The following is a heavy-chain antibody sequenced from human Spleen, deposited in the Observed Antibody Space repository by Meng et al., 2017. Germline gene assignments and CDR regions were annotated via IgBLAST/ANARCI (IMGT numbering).Heavy chain of an antibody. D-gene: IGHD5-12*01. CDR3: ARQSLLAGYGSFDY. J-gene: IGHJ4*02. Sequence: QLQLQESGSGLVKPSQTLSLTCTVSGGSIRSTSNYWDWIRQPPGKGLEWIGSIYYSGSTYYNPSLKSRVTISVDTSKNQFSLKLSSVTAADTAVYYCARQSLLAGYGSFDYWGQGTLVTVSS. CDR1: GGSIRSTSNY. CDR2: IYYSGST. V-gene: IGHV4-39*01.